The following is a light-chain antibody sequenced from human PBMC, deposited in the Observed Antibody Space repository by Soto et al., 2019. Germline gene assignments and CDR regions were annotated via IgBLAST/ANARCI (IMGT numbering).Light chain of an antibody. J-gene: IGKJ1*01. Sequence: DMQMTQSPSTLSASVGDRVTITCRASQSISSRLAWYQQKPGRAPKLLIYDASSLESGVQSRFSGSGSGTEFTLTISSLQPDDFATYYCQQYYSYRTFGQGTKVEIK. CDR3: QQYYSYRT. CDR2: DAS. V-gene: IGKV1-5*01. CDR1: QSISSR.